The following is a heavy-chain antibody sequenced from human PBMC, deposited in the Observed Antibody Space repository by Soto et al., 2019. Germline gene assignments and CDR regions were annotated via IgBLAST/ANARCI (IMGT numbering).Heavy chain of an antibody. Sequence: PSETLSLTCAVSGGSISSGGNSWSWIRQPPGKGLEWIGYIYQSGSTYYNPSLKSRVTISVDRSKNQFSLKLSSVTAADTAVYYCARSVVRGVMGSYYYNGMGVWGQGTTVTVSS. D-gene: IGHD3-10*01. V-gene: IGHV4-30-2*01. CDR2: IYQSGST. J-gene: IGHJ6*02. CDR1: GGSISSGGNS. CDR3: ARSVVRGVMGSYYYNGMGV.